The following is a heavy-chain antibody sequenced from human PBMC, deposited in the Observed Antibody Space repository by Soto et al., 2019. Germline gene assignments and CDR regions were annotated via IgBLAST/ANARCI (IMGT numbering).Heavy chain of an antibody. J-gene: IGHJ6*02. CDR2: IYYSGST. CDR3: ARHGHYDILTGYYMFGGGYYYYGMDV. V-gene: IGHV4-30-4*01. Sequence: PSETLSLTCTVSGGSISSGDYYWSWIRQPPGKGLEWIGYIYYSGSTYYNPSLKSRVTISVDTSKNQFSLKLSSVTAADTAVYYCARHGHYDILTGYYMFGGGYYYYGMDVWGQGTTVTVSS. D-gene: IGHD3-9*01. CDR1: GGSISSGDYY.